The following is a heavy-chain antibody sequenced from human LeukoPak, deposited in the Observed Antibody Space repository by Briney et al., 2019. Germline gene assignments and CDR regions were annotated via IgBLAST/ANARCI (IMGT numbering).Heavy chain of an antibody. D-gene: IGHD2-2*01. J-gene: IGHJ4*02. Sequence: GESLKISCKGSGYSFTSYWIGWVRQMPGKGLEWMGIIYPGDSDTRYSPSFQGQVTISADTSISTAYLQWSSLKASNTAMYYCARSGYCSSTSCYPIDYWGQGTLVTVSS. CDR2: IYPGDSDT. CDR1: GYSFTSYW. V-gene: IGHV5-51*01. CDR3: ARSGYCSSTSCYPIDY.